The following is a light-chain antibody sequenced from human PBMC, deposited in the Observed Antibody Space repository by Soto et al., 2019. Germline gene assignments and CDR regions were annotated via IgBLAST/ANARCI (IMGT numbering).Light chain of an antibody. J-gene: IGKJ1*01. Sequence: IVVSLSPATLSVTKGERATLSCRASQSVSSNLAWYQQKPGQAPRLLIYGASTRATGIPARFSGSGSGTEFTLTISSLQSEDFAVYYCPQYTNWPLTFGQGTKVDIK. CDR3: PQYTNWPLT. CDR1: QSVSSN. V-gene: IGKV3-15*01. CDR2: GAS.